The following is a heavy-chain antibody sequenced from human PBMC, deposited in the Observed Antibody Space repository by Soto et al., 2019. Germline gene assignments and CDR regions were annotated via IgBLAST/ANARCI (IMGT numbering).Heavy chain of an antibody. CDR3: ASYREYSSSSWAFDY. J-gene: IGHJ4*02. D-gene: IGHD6-6*01. CDR2: INHSGST. V-gene: IGHV4-34*01. Sequence: QVQLQQWGAGLLKPSETLSLTCAVYGGSFCGYYWSWIRQPPGKGLEWIGEINHSGSTNYNPSLKSRVTISVDTSKNQFSLKLSSVTAADTAVYYCASYREYSSSSWAFDYWGQGTLVTVSS. CDR1: GGSFCGYY.